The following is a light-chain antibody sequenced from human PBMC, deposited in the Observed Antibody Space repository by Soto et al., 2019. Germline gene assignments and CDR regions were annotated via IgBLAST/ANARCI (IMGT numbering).Light chain of an antibody. CDR1: QSVASSY. CDR3: HHFGSLPET. V-gene: IGKV3-20*01. Sequence: EVVLTQSPCTLSLSPGERVTLSCRASQSVASSYLAWYQQKPGRAPRLLFYSASSRATGIPDRFSGSGSGTDFTLTISRPEPEDFAVYYCHHFGSLPETFGQGTKVDIK. J-gene: IGKJ1*01. CDR2: SAS.